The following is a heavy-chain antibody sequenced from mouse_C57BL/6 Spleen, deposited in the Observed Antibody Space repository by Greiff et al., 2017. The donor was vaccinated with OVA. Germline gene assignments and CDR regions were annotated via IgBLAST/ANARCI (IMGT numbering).Heavy chain of an antibody. J-gene: IGHJ3*01. V-gene: IGHV1-64*01. CDR2: IHPNSGST. CDR3: ARVDWDGGFAY. Sequence: QVQLQQPGAELVKPGASVKLSCKASGYTFTSYWMHWVKQRPGQGLEWIGMIHPNSGSTNYNEKFKSKATLTVDKSSSTAYMQLSSLTSEDSAVYYCARVDWDGGFAYWGQGTLVTVSA. D-gene: IGHD4-1*01. CDR1: GYTFTSYW.